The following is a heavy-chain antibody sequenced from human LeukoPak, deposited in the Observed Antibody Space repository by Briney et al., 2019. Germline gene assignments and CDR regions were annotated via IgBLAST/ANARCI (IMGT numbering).Heavy chain of an antibody. CDR2: IYYSGST. Sequence: SETLSLTCTVSGGSISSYYWSWIRQPPGKGLEWIGYIYYSGSTNYNPSLKSRVTISVDTSKNQFSLKLSSVTAADTAVYYCARVAGSRDDAFDIWGQGTMVTVSS. D-gene: IGHD2-15*01. CDR3: ARVAGSRDDAFDI. J-gene: IGHJ3*02. V-gene: IGHV4-59*01. CDR1: GGSISSYY.